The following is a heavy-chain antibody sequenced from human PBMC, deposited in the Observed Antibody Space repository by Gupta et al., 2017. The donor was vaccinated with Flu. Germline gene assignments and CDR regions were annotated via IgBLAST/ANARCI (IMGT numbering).Heavy chain of an antibody. CDR1: GVPIGSNY. J-gene: IGHJ5*02. Sequence: QVHLQESGPGLVQPSETLSLTCTIYGVPIGSNYWSWVRQPAGKGLEWIGRIYTNETTNYNPSLKRRVSMAVDTSKNEFSLKLTSVTAADTAVYYCARMDNKKGWVGPWGQGTLGTVSS. CDR2: IYTNETT. CDR3: ARMDNKKGWVGP. V-gene: IGHV4-4*07. D-gene: IGHD2-2*03.